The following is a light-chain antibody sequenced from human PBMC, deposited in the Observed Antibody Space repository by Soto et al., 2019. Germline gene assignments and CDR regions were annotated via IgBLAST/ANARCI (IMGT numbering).Light chain of an antibody. CDR2: WAS. J-gene: IGKJ4*01. CDR1: QSVFYSSNNKNY. CDR3: QQYYAPPLT. V-gene: IGKV4-1*01. Sequence: DIVMTQSPDSLAVSLGERATINCRSSQSVFYSSNNKNYLAWYQQKPGQPPKLLISWASTRESGVPERFSGSGSETDFTLTISSLQAEDVAVYYCQQYYAPPLTFGGGTKVEIK.